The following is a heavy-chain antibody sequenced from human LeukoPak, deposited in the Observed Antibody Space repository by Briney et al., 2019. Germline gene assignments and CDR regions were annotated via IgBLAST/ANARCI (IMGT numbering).Heavy chain of an antibody. CDR3: ARHVVAVGFDY. Sequence: GGSLRLSCAASGFTFSSYAMSWVRQAPGKGLEWVSAISGSGGSTYYADSVKGRFTISRDNAKNSLYLQMNSLRAEDTAVYYCARHVVAVGFDYWGQGTLVTVSS. D-gene: IGHD3-22*01. J-gene: IGHJ4*02. CDR2: ISGSGGST. V-gene: IGHV3-23*01. CDR1: GFTFSSYA.